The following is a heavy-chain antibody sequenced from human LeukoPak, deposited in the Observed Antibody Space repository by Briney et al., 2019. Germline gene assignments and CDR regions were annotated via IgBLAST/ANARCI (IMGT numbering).Heavy chain of an antibody. Sequence: GGSLRLSCAASGFTFSSYGMHWVRQAPGKGLEWVAVIWCDGSNKYYADSVKGRFTISRDNSKNTLYLQMNNLRAEDTAVYYCAKALTTGYYYYMDVWGKGTTVTVSS. J-gene: IGHJ6*03. V-gene: IGHV3-33*06. CDR3: AKALTTGYYYYMDV. CDR2: IWCDGSNK. D-gene: IGHD4-11*01. CDR1: GFTFSSYG.